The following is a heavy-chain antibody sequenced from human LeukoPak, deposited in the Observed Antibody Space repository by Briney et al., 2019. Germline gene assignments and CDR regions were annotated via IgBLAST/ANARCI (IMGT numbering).Heavy chain of an antibody. CDR1: GGSVSSDY. CDR2: IYHTGNS. Sequence: SETLSLTCTVSGGSVSSDYWSWIRQPPGKGLEWIGYIYHTGNSDYNPSLKSRATISLDTSKNQFSLKLTSVTAADTAVYFYARHPFSSPFDYWGQGTLVTVSS. V-gene: IGHV4-59*08. CDR3: ARHPFSSPFDY. D-gene: IGHD2/OR15-2a*01. J-gene: IGHJ4*02.